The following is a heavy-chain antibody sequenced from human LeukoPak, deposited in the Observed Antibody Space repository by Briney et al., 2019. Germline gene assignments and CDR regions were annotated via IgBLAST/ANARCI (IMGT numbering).Heavy chain of an antibody. CDR2: IYWDDDK. CDR3: ARFLIYYFDY. D-gene: IGHD2-21*01. Sequence: SGPTLVKPTQTLTLTCTFSGFSLSTSGVGVGWIRQPPGKALEWLAVIYWDDDKRYSPSLKTWLTITKDTSKNQVVLTMTNMDPVDTATYYCARFLIYYFDYWGQGTLVTVSA. CDR1: GFSLSTSGVG. J-gene: IGHJ4*02. V-gene: IGHV2-5*02.